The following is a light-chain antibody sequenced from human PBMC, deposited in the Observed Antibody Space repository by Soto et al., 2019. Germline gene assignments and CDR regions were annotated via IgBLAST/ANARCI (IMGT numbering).Light chain of an antibody. J-gene: IGLJ1*01. CDR1: SSDVGGYNY. CDR3: CAYAGSPRYV. Sequence: QSALTQPRSVSGSPGQSVTISCTGTSSDVGGYNYVSWYQQHPGKAPKVMIYDVSERPSGVPDRFSGSKSGNTASLTISGLQAEDVAYYYCCAYAGSPRYVFGTGTKLTVL. CDR2: DVS. V-gene: IGLV2-11*01.